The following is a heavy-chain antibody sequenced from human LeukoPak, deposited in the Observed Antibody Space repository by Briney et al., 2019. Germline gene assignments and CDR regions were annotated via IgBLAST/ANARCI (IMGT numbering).Heavy chain of an antibody. CDR3: GRDRGVRDMDH. CDR2: IWSDGSNK. J-gene: IGHJ4*02. Sequence: QPGGSLRLSCAASGLSFSTSGMHWVRQAPGKGLEWVAMIWSDGSNKYYADSVKGRFTISRDNSRNTVSLQMNSLTAEDTAVYYCGRDRGVRDMDHWGQGTLVTVSS. D-gene: IGHD2-15*01. CDR1: GLSFSTSG. V-gene: IGHV3-33*01.